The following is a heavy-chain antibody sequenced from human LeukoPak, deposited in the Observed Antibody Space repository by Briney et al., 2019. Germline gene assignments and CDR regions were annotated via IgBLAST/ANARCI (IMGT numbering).Heavy chain of an antibody. Sequence: ASVKVSCKASGYTFTSYYMHWVRQAPGQGLEWMGIISPSGGSTSYAQKFQGRVTMTRDTSTSTVYMELSSLRSEDTAVYYCARDLVVPASYYYYYGMDVWGQGTTVTVSS. D-gene: IGHD2-2*01. J-gene: IGHJ6*02. CDR2: ISPSGGST. CDR3: ARDLVVPASYYYYYGMDV. CDR1: GYTFTSYY. V-gene: IGHV1-46*01.